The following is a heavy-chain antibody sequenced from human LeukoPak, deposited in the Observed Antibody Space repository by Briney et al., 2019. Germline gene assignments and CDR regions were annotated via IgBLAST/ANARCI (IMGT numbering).Heavy chain of an antibody. CDR2: IYHSGST. D-gene: IGHD3-22*01. CDR3: ARDRGITMIVVVITAAGYFDY. CDR1: GYSISSGYY. V-gene: IGHV4-38-2*02. Sequence: SETLSLTCTVPGYSISSGYYWGWIRQPPGKGLEWIGSIYHSGSTYYNPSLKSRVTISVDTSKNQFSLKLSSVTAADTAVYYCARDRGITMIVVVITAAGYFDYWGQGTLVTVSS. J-gene: IGHJ4*02.